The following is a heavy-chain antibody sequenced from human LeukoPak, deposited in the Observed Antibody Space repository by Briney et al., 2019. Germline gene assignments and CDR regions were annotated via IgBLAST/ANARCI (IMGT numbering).Heavy chain of an antibody. CDR2: ISGSGGST. J-gene: IGHJ4*02. Sequence: GGSLRLSCAASGFTFNTYPLSWVRQAPGKGLEWVSAISGSGGSTYYAASVKGRFTISRDNSKNTLYLQMNSLRAEDTAVYYCARKTDSGGQGDYWGPGTLVTVSS. CDR1: GFTFNTYP. V-gene: IGHV3-23*01. CDR3: ARKTDSGGQGDY. D-gene: IGHD3-22*01.